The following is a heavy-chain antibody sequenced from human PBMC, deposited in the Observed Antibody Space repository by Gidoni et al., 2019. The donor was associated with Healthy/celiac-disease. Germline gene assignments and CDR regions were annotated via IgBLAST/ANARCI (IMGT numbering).Heavy chain of an antibody. Sequence: VRQATGQGLEWMGWMNPNSGNTGYAQKFQGRVTMTRNTSISTAYMELSSLRSEDTAVYYCARGGFIVVVPAVLDYYYYGRDVWGQGTTVTVSS. D-gene: IGHD2-2*01. J-gene: IGHJ6*02. CDR2: MNPNSGNT. V-gene: IGHV1-8*01. CDR3: ARGGFIVVVPAVLDYYYYGRDV.